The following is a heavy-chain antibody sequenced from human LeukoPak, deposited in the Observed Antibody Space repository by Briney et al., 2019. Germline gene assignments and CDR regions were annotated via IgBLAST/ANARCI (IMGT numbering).Heavy chain of an antibody. V-gene: IGHV3-30-3*01. D-gene: IGHD2-2*01. CDR3: ARDPQGYCSSTSCGLPFDP. CDR1: GFTFSSYA. Sequence: GGSLRLSCAASGFTFSSYAMHWVRQAPGKGLEWVAVISYDGSNKYYADPVKGRFTISRDNSKNTLYLQMNSLRAEDTAVYYCARDPQGYCSSTSCGLPFDPWGQGTLVTVSS. J-gene: IGHJ5*02. CDR2: ISYDGSNK.